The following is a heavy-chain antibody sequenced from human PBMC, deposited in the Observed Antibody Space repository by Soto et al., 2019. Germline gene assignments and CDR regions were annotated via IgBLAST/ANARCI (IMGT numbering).Heavy chain of an antibody. CDR2: ISYDGSNK. D-gene: IGHD5-12*01. V-gene: IGHV3-30*18. Sequence: QVQLVESGGGVVQPGRSLRLSCAASGFTFSSYGMHWVRQAPGKGLEWVAVISYDGSNKYYADSVKGRFTISRDNSKNTLYLQMNSLRAEDTAVYYCAKVGGYDYYYYYYGMDVWGQGTTVTVSS. J-gene: IGHJ6*02. CDR1: GFTFSSYG. CDR3: AKVGGYDYYYYYYGMDV.